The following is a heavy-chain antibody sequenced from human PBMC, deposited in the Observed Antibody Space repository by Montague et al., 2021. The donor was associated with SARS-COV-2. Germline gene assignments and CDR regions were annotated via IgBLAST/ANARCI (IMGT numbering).Heavy chain of an antibody. J-gene: IGHJ3*02. CDR1: GGSITGYY. D-gene: IGHD4-23*01. V-gene: IGHV4-59*01. CDR2: IYDGGAV. CDR3: VRDDPYGGPRGAFDI. Sequence: SETLSLTCTVSGGSITGYYWSWLRRSPGKGLEWIAYIYDGGAVNYNPSLASRGTISTDTSKNQLSLKVNFVTAADTAVSYCVRDDPYGGPRGAFDIWGQGTLVTVSS.